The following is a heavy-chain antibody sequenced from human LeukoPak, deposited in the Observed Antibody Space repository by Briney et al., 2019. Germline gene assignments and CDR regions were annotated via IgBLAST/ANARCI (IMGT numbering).Heavy chain of an antibody. D-gene: IGHD2-2*01. CDR2: INHSGSI. Sequence: SETLSLTCSVYGVPFRGYYWSSIPQPPGKGLEWVGEINHSGSIYYNPSLKSRLNISVDTHKNHFSLKHRSVSAADTAVYYCARETRYCSSTSCYVVCFDYWGQGTLVTVSS. CDR1: GVPFRGYY. CDR3: ARETRYCSSTSCYVVCFDY. J-gene: IGHJ4*02. V-gene: IGHV4-34*01.